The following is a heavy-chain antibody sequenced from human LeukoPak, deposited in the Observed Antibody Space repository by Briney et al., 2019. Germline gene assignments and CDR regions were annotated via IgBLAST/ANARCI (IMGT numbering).Heavy chain of an antibody. V-gene: IGHV1-8*01. Sequence: ASVKVSCKASGYTFTSYDINWVRQATGQGLEWMGWMNPNSGNTGYSQKFQGRVTITRDTSASTAYMELSSLRSEDTAVYYCARDHAFDIWGQGTMVTVSS. CDR2: MNPNSGNT. CDR1: GYTFTSYD. CDR3: ARDHAFDI. J-gene: IGHJ3*02.